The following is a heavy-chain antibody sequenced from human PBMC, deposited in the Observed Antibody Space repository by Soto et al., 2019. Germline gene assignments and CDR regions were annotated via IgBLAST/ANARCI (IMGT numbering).Heavy chain of an antibody. J-gene: IGHJ4*02. CDR1: GCSISSGDYY. CDR3: VRVAGGGLFDY. D-gene: IGHD2-15*01. Sequence: SETVSLTCTVSGCSISSGDYYWSWFRQPPGKGLEWIGYIYYSGSTNYNPSLTSRVTISVDTSKNQFSLKLTSVTAADTAVYYCVRVAGGGLFDYWGPGNLVTVSS. CDR2: IYYSGST. V-gene: IGHV4-30-4*02.